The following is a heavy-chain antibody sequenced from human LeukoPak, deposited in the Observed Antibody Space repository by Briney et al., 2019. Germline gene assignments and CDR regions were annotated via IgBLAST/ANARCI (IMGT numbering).Heavy chain of an antibody. CDR3: ARTGYCSSTSCYAGRLLDY. Sequence: SQTLSLTCAISGDSVSSNSAAWNWIRQSPSRGLEWLGRTYYRSKWYNDYAVSVISRITINPDTSKNQFSLQLNSVTPEDTAVYYCARTGYCSSTSCYAGRLLDYWGQGTLVTVSS. D-gene: IGHD2-2*01. CDR2: TYYRSKWYN. V-gene: IGHV6-1*01. CDR1: GDSVSSNSAA. J-gene: IGHJ4*02.